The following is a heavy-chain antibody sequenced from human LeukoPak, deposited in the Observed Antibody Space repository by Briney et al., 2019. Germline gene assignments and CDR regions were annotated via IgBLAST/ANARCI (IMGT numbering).Heavy chain of an antibody. CDR1: GGSFSGCY. CDR2: INHSGST. J-gene: IGHJ4*02. CDR3: VRRGGCSGGSCYSLYFDY. D-gene: IGHD2-15*01. Sequence: SETLSLTCAVYGGSFSGCYWSWIRQPPGKGLEWIGEINHSGSTNYNLSLKSRVTISVDTSKNQFSLKLTSVTAADTAVYYCVRRGGCSGGSCYSLYFDYWGQGTLVTVSS. V-gene: IGHV4-34*01.